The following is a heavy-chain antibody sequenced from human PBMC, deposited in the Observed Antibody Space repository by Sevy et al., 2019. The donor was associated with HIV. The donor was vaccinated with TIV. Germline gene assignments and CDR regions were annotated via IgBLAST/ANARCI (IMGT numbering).Heavy chain of an antibody. CDR2: IYYSGST. Sequence: SETLSLTCTVSGGSISSYYWSWIRQPPGKGLEWIGYIYYSGSTNYNPSLKSRVTISVDTSKNQFSLKLSSVTAADTAVYYCARYRSGSSSFDYWVQGTLVTVSS. D-gene: IGHD6-13*01. CDR3: ARYRSGSSSFDY. J-gene: IGHJ4*02. V-gene: IGHV4-59*01. CDR1: GGSISSYY.